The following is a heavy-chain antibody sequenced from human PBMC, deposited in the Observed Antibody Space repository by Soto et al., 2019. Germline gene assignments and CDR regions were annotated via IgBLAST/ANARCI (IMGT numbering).Heavy chain of an antibody. V-gene: IGHV1-18*01. CDR1: GYTFTSYG. Sequence: ASVKVSCEASGYTFTSYGISWVRQAPGQGLEWMGWISAYNGNTNYAQKLQGRVTMTTDTSTSTAYMELRSLRSDDTAVYYCARGSYYDFWSGYYADYWGQGTLVTVSS. CDR2: ISAYNGNT. J-gene: IGHJ4*02. D-gene: IGHD3-3*01. CDR3: ARGSYYDFWSGYYADY.